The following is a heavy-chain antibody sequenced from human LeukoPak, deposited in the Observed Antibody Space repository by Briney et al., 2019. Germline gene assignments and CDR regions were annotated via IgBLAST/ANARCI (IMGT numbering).Heavy chain of an antibody. CDR1: GFTFSSYW. CDR3: GAAVAPTPDY. V-gene: IGHV3-74*01. CDR2: IDTDGSNT. D-gene: IGHD2-15*01. Sequence: GGSLRLSCAASGFTFSSYWMHWVRQAPGKGLVWVSRIDTDGSNTAYADSVKGRFTISRDNAKNSLYLLMSSLRPEDTAVYYCGAAVAPTPDYWGQGTLVTVSS. J-gene: IGHJ4*02.